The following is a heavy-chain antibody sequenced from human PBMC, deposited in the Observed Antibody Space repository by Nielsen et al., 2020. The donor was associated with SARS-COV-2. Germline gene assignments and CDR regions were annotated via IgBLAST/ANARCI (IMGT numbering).Heavy chain of an antibody. J-gene: IGHJ4*02. CDR1: GFTFSSYA. Sequence: GESLKISCAASGFTFSSYAMSWVRQAPGKGLEWVSAISGSGGSTYYADSVKGRFTISRDNSKNTLYLQMNSLRAEDTAVYYCARDVEMATISFDYWGQGTLVTVSS. D-gene: IGHD5-24*01. CDR2: ISGSGGST. V-gene: IGHV3-23*01. CDR3: ARDVEMATISFDY.